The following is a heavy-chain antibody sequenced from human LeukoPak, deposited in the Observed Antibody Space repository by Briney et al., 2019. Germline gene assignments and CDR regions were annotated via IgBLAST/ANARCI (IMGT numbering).Heavy chain of an antibody. V-gene: IGHV4-39*07. D-gene: IGHD3-10*01. CDR2: IYYSGST. J-gene: IGHJ4*02. CDR3: ARSIWGVKYYFDY. CDR1: GGSISSSSYY. Sequence: PSENLSLTCTVSGGSISSSSYYWGWIRQPPGKGLEWIGSIYYSGSTYYNPSLKSRVTISVDTSKNQFSLKLSSVTAADTAVYYCARSIWGVKYYFDYWGQGTLVTVSS.